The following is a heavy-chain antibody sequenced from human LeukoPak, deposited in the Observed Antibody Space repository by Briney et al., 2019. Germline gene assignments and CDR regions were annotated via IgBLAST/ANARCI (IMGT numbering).Heavy chain of an antibody. D-gene: IGHD5-12*01. CDR1: GFTFSSYA. CDR3: ARGRGYSGYELGY. Sequence: GRSLRLSCAASGFTFSSYAMHWVRQAPGKGLEWVAVISYDGSNKYYADSVKGRFTIPRDNSKNTLYLQMNSLRAEDTAVYYCARGRGYSGYELGYWGQGTLVTVSS. J-gene: IGHJ4*02. V-gene: IGHV3-30*04. CDR2: ISYDGSNK.